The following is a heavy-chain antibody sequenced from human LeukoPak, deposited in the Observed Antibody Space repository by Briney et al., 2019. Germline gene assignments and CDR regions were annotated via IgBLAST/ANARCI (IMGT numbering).Heavy chain of an antibody. V-gene: IGHV3-48*03. CDR2: ISSSDSTI. Sequence: GGSLRLSCAASGFTFSSYEMHWVRQAPGKGLEWVSYISSSDSTIYYADSVKGRFTISRDNARNSLYLQMNSLRAEDTAVYYCAKDLCGGDCYKDEGPDYWGQGTLVTVSS. CDR3: AKDLCGGDCYKDEGPDY. CDR1: GFTFSSYE. J-gene: IGHJ4*02. D-gene: IGHD2-21*02.